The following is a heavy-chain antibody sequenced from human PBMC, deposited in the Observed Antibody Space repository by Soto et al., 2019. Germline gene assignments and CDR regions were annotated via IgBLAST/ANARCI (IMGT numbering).Heavy chain of an antibody. Sequence: GGSLRLSCAASGFTFSSYGMHWVRQAPGKGLEWVAVIWYDGSNKYYADSVKGRFTISRDNSKNTLYLQMNSLRAEDTAVYYCARDKGAVAGKYDAFDIWGQGTMVTVS. CDR3: ARDKGAVAGKYDAFDI. D-gene: IGHD6-19*01. J-gene: IGHJ3*02. CDR2: IWYDGSNK. V-gene: IGHV3-33*01. CDR1: GFTFSSYG.